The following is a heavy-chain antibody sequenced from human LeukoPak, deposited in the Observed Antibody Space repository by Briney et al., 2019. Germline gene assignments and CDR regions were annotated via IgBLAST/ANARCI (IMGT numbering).Heavy chain of an antibody. J-gene: IGHJ4*02. V-gene: IGHV4-4*02. Sequence: SETLSLTCAVSGGSISSSNWWSWVRQPPGKGLEWTGEINHSGSTNYNPSLKSRVIISLDKSKNQFSLKLSSVTAADTAVYYCAGESYSGYDGAPEFDYWGQGTLVTVSS. D-gene: IGHD5-12*01. CDR1: GGSISSSNW. CDR2: INHSGST. CDR3: AGESYSGYDGAPEFDY.